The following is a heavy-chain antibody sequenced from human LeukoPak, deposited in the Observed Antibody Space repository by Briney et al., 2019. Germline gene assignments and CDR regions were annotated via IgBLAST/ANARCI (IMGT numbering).Heavy chain of an antibody. D-gene: IGHD1-26*01. Sequence: GRSLRLSCAASGFTFSSYAMHWVRQAPGKGLEWVAVISYDGSNKYYADSVKGRFTISRDNAKNSLYLQMNSLRAEDTAVYYCARDIEWEPRAFDYWGQGTLVTVSS. CDR1: GFTFSSYA. CDR2: ISYDGSNK. J-gene: IGHJ4*02. CDR3: ARDIEWEPRAFDY. V-gene: IGHV3-30*04.